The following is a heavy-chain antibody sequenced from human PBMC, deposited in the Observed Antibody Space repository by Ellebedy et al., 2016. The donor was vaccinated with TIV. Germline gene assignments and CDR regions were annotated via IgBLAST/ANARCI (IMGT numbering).Heavy chain of an antibody. CDR2: ISYDGSNK. Sequence: GESLKISXAASGFTFSSYGMHWVRQAPGKGLEWVAVISYDGSNKYYADSVKGRFTISRDNSKNTLYLQMNSLRAEDTAVYYCARDNRPLDSSSSHYWGQGTLVTVSS. CDR3: ARDNRPLDSSSSHY. D-gene: IGHD6-6*01. CDR1: GFTFSSYG. J-gene: IGHJ4*02. V-gene: IGHV3-30*03.